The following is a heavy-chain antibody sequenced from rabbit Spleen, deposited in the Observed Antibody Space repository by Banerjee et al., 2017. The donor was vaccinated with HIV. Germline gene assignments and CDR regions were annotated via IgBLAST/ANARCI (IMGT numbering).Heavy chain of an antibody. CDR2: IDPVFGIT. J-gene: IGHJ4*01. CDR1: GFTLSSYY. V-gene: IGHV1S7*01. CDR3: ARDGAGVSYFAL. D-gene: IGHD8-1*01. Sequence: QLEESAGGLVQPGGSLKLSCKASGFTLSSYYMNWVRQAPGKGLEWIGYIDPVFGITYSANWVNGRFSISRENAQNTVFLQMTSLPAADTASYFCARDGAGVSYFALWGPGSLVTVS.